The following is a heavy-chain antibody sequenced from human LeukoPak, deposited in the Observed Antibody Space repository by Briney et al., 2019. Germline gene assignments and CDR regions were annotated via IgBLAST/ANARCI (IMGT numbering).Heavy chain of an antibody. V-gene: IGHV3-74*01. CDR2: ICPDGTVT. J-gene: IGHJ4*02. CDR3: VRDFRSADY. Sequence: GGSLRLSCAASGFSFSTYCMHWARQAPGKGPMWVSRICPDGTVTNYADSVKARFSISRDNARNTVYLQMNSLRAEDTAVYYCVRDFRSADYWGQGTLVTVSS. CDR1: GFSFSTYC.